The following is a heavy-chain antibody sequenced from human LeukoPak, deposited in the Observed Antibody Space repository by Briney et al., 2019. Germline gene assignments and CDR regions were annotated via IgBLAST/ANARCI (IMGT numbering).Heavy chain of an antibody. CDR3: ARDLGYYYDSSGYYGSLTNWFDP. CDR1: VYTFTGYY. Sequence: ASVKVSCKASVYTFTGYYMHWVRQAPGQGLEGVGWVNPNSGGTNYAQKLQGRVTMTRDTSISTAYMELSRLRSDDTAVYYCARDLGYYYDSSGYYGSLTNWFDPWGQGTLVTVSS. CDR2: VNPNSGGT. V-gene: IGHV1-2*02. D-gene: IGHD3-22*01. J-gene: IGHJ5*02.